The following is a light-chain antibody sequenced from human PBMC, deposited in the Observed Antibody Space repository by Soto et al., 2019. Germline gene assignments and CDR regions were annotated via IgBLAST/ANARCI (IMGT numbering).Light chain of an antibody. Sequence: QAVVTQEASLTVSPGGTVTLTCGSSTGAVTSGHYSYWFQQNPGQAPRTLIYDTTNKHSWTPARFSGSLLGGKAALTLSGAQPEDEAEYYCLLSYSATPWVFGGGTKLTVL. V-gene: IGLV7-46*01. CDR3: LLSYSATPWV. J-gene: IGLJ3*02. CDR1: TGAVTSGHY. CDR2: DTT.